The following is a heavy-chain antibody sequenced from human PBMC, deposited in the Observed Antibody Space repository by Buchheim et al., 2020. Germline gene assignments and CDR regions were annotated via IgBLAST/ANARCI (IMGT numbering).Heavy chain of an antibody. CDR1: GGSINSYY. Sequence: QVQLQESGPGLVKPPETLSLTCTVSGGSINSYYWSWIRQPPGKGLEWIGYISYSGSTNYNTSLKSRVTISVEPSKNPFSLKVSSVTAADTAVYYCARGYSGFALDYWGQGTL. J-gene: IGHJ4*02. D-gene: IGHD5-12*01. CDR3: ARGYSGFALDY. V-gene: IGHV4-59*01. CDR2: ISYSGST.